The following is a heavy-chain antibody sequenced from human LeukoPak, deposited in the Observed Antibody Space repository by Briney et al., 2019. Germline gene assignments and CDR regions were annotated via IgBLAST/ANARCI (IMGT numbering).Heavy chain of an antibody. CDR3: ASNANWGSRGYYYYYMDV. D-gene: IGHD7-27*01. CDR1: GGSISSSSYY. CDR2: IYYSGST. V-gene: IGHV4-39*01. Sequence: PSETLSLTCTVSGGSISSSSYYWGWIRQPPGKGLEWIGSIYYSGSTYYNLSLKSRVTISVDTSKNQFSLKLSSVTAADTAVYYCASNANWGSRGYYYYYMDVWGKGTTVTVSS. J-gene: IGHJ6*03.